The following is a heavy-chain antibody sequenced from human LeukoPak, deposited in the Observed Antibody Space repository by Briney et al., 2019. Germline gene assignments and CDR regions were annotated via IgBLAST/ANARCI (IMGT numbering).Heavy chain of an antibody. J-gene: IGHJ4*02. Sequence: GASVKVSCKASGYTFTSYYMHWVRQAPGQGLEWMGIINPSGGSTSYAQKFQGRVTMTRDTSTSTVYMELSSLRSEDTAVYYCARVRRSGSYIETLGYWGQGTLVTVSS. CDR2: INPSGGST. D-gene: IGHD3-10*01. CDR3: ARVRRSGSYIETLGY. V-gene: IGHV1-46*01. CDR1: GYTFTSYY.